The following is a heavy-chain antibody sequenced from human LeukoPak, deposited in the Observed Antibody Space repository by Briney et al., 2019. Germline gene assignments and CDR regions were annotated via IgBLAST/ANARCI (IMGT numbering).Heavy chain of an antibody. D-gene: IGHD2-21*02. CDR1: GFTFSDYY. J-gene: IGHJ3*02. V-gene: IGHV3-11*04. CDR2: ISSSGSTI. Sequence: GGSLRLSCAASGFTFSDYYMSWIRQAPGRGLEWVSYISSSGSTIYYADSVKGRFTISRDNAKNSLYLQMNSLRAEDTAVYYCARDQKKGGVVATAARPYAFDIWGQGTMVTVSS. CDR3: ARDQKKGGVVATAARPYAFDI.